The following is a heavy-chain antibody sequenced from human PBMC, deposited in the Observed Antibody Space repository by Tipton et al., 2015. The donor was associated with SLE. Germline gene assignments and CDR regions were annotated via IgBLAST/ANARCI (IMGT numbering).Heavy chain of an antibody. D-gene: IGHD4-17*01. V-gene: IGHV4-38-2*01. Sequence: TLSLTCAVSGYSISSGYYWGWIRQSPGKGLEGIGSLHHSGNAYYNASLKSRVAISVDTSNNLFSLKLSSVTAADTAVYYCTRHDYGDSDAFDFWGQGTMVTVSS. CDR3: TRHDYGDSDAFDF. CDR2: LHHSGNA. J-gene: IGHJ3*01. CDR1: GYSISSGYY.